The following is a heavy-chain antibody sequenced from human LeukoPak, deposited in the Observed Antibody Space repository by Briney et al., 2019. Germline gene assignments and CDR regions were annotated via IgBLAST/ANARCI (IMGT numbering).Heavy chain of an antibody. CDR1: GYTFSNYY. V-gene: IGHV1-46*01. CDR2: INPSGGST. J-gene: IGHJ4*02. CDR3: ARWHFVDYRFDY. D-gene: IGHD4-11*01. Sequence: GASVKVSCKASGYTFSNYYMHWVRQAPGQGLEWMGIINPSGGSTSYAQKFQGRVTMTRDTSTSTVYTELSSLRSEDTAVYYCARWHFVDYRFDYWGQGTLVTVSS.